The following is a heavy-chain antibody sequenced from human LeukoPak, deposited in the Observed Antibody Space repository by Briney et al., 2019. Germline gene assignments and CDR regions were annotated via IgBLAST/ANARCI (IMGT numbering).Heavy chain of an antibody. J-gene: IGHJ4*02. CDR2: IYTSGST. Sequence: SQTLSLTCTVSGGSISSGSYYWSWIRQPAGKGLEWIGRIYTSGSTNYNPSLKSRVTISVDTSKNQFSLKLSSVTAADTAVYYCARQGLNTHFDYWGQGTLVTVSS. CDR3: ARQGLNTHFDY. V-gene: IGHV4-61*02. CDR1: GGSISSGSYY.